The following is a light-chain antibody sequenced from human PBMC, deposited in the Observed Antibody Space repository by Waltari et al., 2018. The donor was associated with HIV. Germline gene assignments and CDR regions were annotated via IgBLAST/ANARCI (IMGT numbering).Light chain of an antibody. CDR2: AAS. CDR1: QNNENY. J-gene: IGKJ2*01. Sequence: DIRLTQSPSSLSASVGDRVMIVCRASQNNENYLNWYQQKPGQAPKLLISAASNPQKNVPSRIIGSGAGTDFTLAISGLQPEDFATYFCQQSYSGLLYTFGQGT. V-gene: IGKV1-39*01. CDR3: QQSYSGLLYT.